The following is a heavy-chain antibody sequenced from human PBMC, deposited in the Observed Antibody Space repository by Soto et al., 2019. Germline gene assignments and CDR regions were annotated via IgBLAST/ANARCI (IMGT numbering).Heavy chain of an antibody. CDR1: GYTFYSHS. CDR2: INADYGNT. J-gene: IGHJ6*02. V-gene: IGHV1-18*01. CDR3: ARCIQGDYYYGMDV. D-gene: IGHD5-18*01. Sequence: QAKLVKSGAEVKKPGASVKVSCKASGYTFYSHSISWVRQAPGQGLEWMGRINADYGNTQYAQKFRGRVTMTTDTSTTTVYMELTNLRSDDTAVYYCARCIQGDYYYGMDVWGQGTTVTVSS.